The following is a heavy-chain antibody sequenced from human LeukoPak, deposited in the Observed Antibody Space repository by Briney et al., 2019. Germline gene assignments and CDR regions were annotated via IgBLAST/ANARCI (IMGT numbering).Heavy chain of an antibody. J-gene: IGHJ4*02. V-gene: IGHV3-23*01. Sequence: PGGSLRLSCAASGFTFTSYSMNWVRQAPGKGLEWVSTISGGGGSTYYADSVKGRFTISRDNSKNTLYLQMNSLRAEDTAVYYCAKAMAFDYWGQGTLVTVSS. CDR3: AKAMAFDY. CDR2: ISGGGGST. D-gene: IGHD3-10*01. CDR1: GFTFTSYS.